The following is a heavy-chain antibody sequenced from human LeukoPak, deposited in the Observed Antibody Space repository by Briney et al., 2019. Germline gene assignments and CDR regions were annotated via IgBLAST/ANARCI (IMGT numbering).Heavy chain of an antibody. CDR1: GFTFSSYS. CDR3: ARLFSGVTTFDY. Sequence: GGSLRLSCAASGFTFSSYSMNWVRQAPGRGLQWVASMKGDGSLIHYLDSVKGRFTISRDNARNSLYLQMNSLRAEDTAIYFCARLFSGVTTFDYWGQGALVTVST. CDR2: MKGDGSLI. V-gene: IGHV3-7*01. D-gene: IGHD1-1*01. J-gene: IGHJ4*02.